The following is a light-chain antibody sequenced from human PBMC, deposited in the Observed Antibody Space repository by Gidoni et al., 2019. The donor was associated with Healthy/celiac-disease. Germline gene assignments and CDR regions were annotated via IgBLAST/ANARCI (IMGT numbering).Light chain of an antibody. CDR1: LSLVHSGGNTY. Sequence: VMTQTPLSSHVTLGSPASSSCRSSLSLVHSGGNTYLTWHQQRPGQAPRLLIYKISNRFSGVPDRYSGSGAGTDFTLKISRVEAEDVGVYYCLQGRKWPLTFGQGTKVEIK. CDR2: KIS. V-gene: IGKV2-24*01. J-gene: IGKJ1*01. CDR3: LQGRKWPLT.